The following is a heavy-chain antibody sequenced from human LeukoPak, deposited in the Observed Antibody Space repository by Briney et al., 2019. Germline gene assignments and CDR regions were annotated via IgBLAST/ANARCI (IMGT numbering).Heavy chain of an antibody. Sequence: PGGSLRLSCAASGFTFSSYAMSWVRQAPGKGLEWVSGISGNGGSTYYADSVKGRLAISRDNSKNTLCLQMSSLRAEDTAVYYCAKLPYCSSTNCIDYWGQGTLVTVSS. D-gene: IGHD2-2*01. CDR1: GFTFSSYA. V-gene: IGHV3-23*01. J-gene: IGHJ4*02. CDR3: AKLPYCSSTNCIDY. CDR2: ISGNGGST.